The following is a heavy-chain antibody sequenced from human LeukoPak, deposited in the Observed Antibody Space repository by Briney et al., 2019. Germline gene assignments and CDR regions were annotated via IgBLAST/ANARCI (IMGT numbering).Heavy chain of an antibody. Sequence: GGSLRLSCAASGFTLSNYWMHWVRRAPGKGLVWVSRIYTDGIFTNYADSVKGRFTISRDNAKNTLYLQMNSLRPEDTAIYYCARDVVMGSGSLDCWGQGTLVTVSS. V-gene: IGHV3-74*01. CDR1: GFTLSNYW. J-gene: IGHJ4*02. D-gene: IGHD3-10*01. CDR3: ARDVVMGSGSLDC. CDR2: IYTDGIFT.